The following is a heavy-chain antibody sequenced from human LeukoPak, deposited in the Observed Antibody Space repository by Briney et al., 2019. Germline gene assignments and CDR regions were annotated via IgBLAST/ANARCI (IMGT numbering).Heavy chain of an antibody. D-gene: IGHD3-10*01. CDR3: AKDLKVRGVNSADY. CDR1: GFTFSSYA. V-gene: IGHV3-23*01. CDR2: ISGSGGST. J-gene: IGHJ4*02. Sequence: GGSLRLSCAASGFTFSSYAMSWVRQAPGRGLEWVSAISGSGGSTYYADSVKGRFTISRDNSKNTLYLQMNSLRAEDTAVYYCAKDLKVRGVNSADYWGQGTLVTVSS.